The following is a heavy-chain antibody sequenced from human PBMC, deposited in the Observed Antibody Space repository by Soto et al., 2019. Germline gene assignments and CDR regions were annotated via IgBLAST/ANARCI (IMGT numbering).Heavy chain of an antibody. CDR3: ARVKEAPPHYYYGMDV. J-gene: IGHJ6*02. CDR2: ISSSGSTI. CDR1: GFTFISYE. V-gene: IGHV3-48*03. Sequence: HPGGSLRLSCAASGFTFISYEMNWVRQAPGKGLEWVSYISSSGSTIYYADSVKGRFTISRDNAKNSLYLQMNSLRAEDTAVYYCARVKEAPPHYYYGMDVWGQGTTVTVSS.